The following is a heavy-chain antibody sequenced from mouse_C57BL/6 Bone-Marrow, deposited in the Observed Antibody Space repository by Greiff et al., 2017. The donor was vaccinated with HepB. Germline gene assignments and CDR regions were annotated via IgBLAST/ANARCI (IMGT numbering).Heavy chain of an antibody. J-gene: IGHJ2*01. CDR2: IYPGDGDT. V-gene: IGHV1-80*01. Sequence: QVQLQQSGAELVKPGASVKISCKASGYAFSSYWMNWVKQRPGKGLEWIGQIYPGDGDTNYNGKFKGKATLTADKSSSTAYMQLSSLTSEDSAVYFCARAPSTVVATRGLAYWGQGTTLTVSS. D-gene: IGHD1-1*01. CDR3: ARAPSTVVATRGLAY. CDR1: GYAFSSYW.